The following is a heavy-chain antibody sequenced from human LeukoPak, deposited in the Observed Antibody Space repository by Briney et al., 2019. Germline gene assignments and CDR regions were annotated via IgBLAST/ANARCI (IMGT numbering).Heavy chain of an antibody. J-gene: IGHJ6*02. Sequence: GGSLRLSCAVSGFTFSDYYMSWIRQAPGKGLEWVSYISTSGSTTYYADSVKGRFTISRDNAKNSLYLQMNSLRAEDTAVYYCARDRRRQPRIAGAGTGPYYYYGMDVWGQGTTVTVSS. V-gene: IGHV3-11*01. CDR2: ISTSGSTT. CDR3: ARDRRRQPRIAGAGTGPYYYYGMDV. D-gene: IGHD6-13*01. CDR1: GFTFSDYY.